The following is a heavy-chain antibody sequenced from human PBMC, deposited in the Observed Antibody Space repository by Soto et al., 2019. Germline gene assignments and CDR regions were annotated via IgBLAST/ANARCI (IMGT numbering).Heavy chain of an antibody. J-gene: IGHJ4*02. D-gene: IGHD5-12*01. Sequence: PSATLSLSCTVSGGSIVSGDYYWSWIRQPPGKGLEWIGYIYYSGSTYYNPSLKSRVTISVDTSKNQFSLKLSSVTAADTAVYYCARAPRGLRKFDYWGQGTLVTVSS. CDR3: ARAPRGLRKFDY. V-gene: IGHV4-30-4*01. CDR1: GGSIVSGDYY. CDR2: IYYSGST.